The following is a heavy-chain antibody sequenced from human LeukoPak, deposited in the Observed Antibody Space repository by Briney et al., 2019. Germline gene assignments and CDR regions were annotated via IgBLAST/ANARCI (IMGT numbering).Heavy chain of an antibody. CDR1: GFTFSSYS. V-gene: IGHV4-59*01. D-gene: IGHD6-13*01. CDR3: ARAKYSSSWNQYYYYMDV. J-gene: IGHJ6*03. Sequence: GSLRLSCAASGFTFSSYSMNWVRQAPGKGLEWIGYMYYSGSTNYNPSLKSRVTISVDTSKNQFSLKLSSVTAADTAVYYCARAKYSSSWNQYYYYMDVWGKGTTVTVSS. CDR2: MYYSGST.